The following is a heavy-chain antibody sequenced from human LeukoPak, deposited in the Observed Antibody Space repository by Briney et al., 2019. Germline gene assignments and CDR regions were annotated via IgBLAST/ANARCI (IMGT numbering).Heavy chain of an antibody. D-gene: IGHD2-8*01. CDR1: GFTFSSYA. Sequence: GGSLRLSCAGSGFTFSSYAMSWVRQALGKGLEWVSAISDTGATTYDADSVKGRFTISRDNSRSTLYLQMNSLRAEDTALYYCAKDTSIGRYCTNGVCSPFDYWGQGTLVTVSS. J-gene: IGHJ4*02. V-gene: IGHV3-23*01. CDR2: ISDTGATT. CDR3: AKDTSIGRYCTNGVCSPFDY.